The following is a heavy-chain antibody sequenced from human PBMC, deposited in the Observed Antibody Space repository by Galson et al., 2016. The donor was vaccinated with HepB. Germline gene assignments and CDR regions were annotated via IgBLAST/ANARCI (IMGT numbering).Heavy chain of an antibody. CDR3: GKHGGFDY. CDR1: GFSFSTSG. V-gene: IGHV3-23*01. J-gene: IGHJ4*02. D-gene: IGHD3-16*01. Sequence: SLRLSCAASGFSFSTSGMSWVRQTPGRGLEWVSGITNSGGATYYAASVKGRFTISRDNSKNTLYLYMSSLRAGDTAVYCCGKHGGFDYWGQGALVTVSS. CDR2: ITNSGGAT.